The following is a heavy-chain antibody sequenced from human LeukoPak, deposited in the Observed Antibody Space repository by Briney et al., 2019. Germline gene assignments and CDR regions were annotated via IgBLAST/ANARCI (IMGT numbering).Heavy chain of an antibody. V-gene: IGHV3-21*01. D-gene: IGHD3-22*01. J-gene: IGHJ4*02. CDR3: AREGNYDFDY. Sequence: GGSLRLSCAASGFTFSSYTMNWARQAPGKGLEWVSSIDSSSNYIYYADSVKGRFTISRDNAKNSLYLQMNSLRAEDTAVFYCAREGNYDFDYWGQGTLVTVSS. CDR1: GFTFSSYT. CDR2: IDSSSNYI.